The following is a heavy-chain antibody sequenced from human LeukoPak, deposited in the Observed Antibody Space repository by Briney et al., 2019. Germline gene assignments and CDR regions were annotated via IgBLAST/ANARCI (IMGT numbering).Heavy chain of an antibody. D-gene: IGHD7-27*01. V-gene: IGHV1-8*01. J-gene: IGHJ4*02. CDR3: ARSGPSGDFDY. CDR2: MNPNSGNT. CDR1: GYTFTSYD. Sequence: GASVKVSCKASGYTFTSYDINWVRQATGRGLEWMGWMNPNSGNTGYAQKFQGRVTMTGNTSTSTAYMELSSLRSEDTAVYYCARSGPSGDFDYWGQGTLVTVSS.